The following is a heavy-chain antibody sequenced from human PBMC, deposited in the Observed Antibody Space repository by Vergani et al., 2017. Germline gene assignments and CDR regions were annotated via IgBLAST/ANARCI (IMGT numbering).Heavy chain of an antibody. Sequence: QVQLQESGPGLVKPSQTLSLTCTVSGASINNDFYYWHWIRQPAGKGLEWIGYIYYSGSTNYNPSLKSRVTISVDTSKNQFSLKLSSVTAADTAVYYCARNMVRGVRYYGMDVWGQGTTVTVSS. CDR3: ARNMVRGVRYYGMDV. CDR2: IYYSGST. CDR1: GASINNDFYY. D-gene: IGHD3-10*01. J-gene: IGHJ6*02. V-gene: IGHV4-61*10.